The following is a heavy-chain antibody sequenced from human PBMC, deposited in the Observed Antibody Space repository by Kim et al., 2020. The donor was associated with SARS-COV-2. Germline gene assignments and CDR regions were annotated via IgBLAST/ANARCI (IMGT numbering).Heavy chain of an antibody. CDR1: GGSISSSSYY. J-gene: IGHJ4*02. CDR2: IYYSGST. D-gene: IGHD1-26*01. Sequence: SETLSLTCTVSGGSISSSSYYWGWIRQPPGKGLEWIGSIYYSGSTHYNPSLKSRVTISVDTSKNQFSLKLSSVTAADTAVYYCARHPRLVGATSSYYFDYWGQGTLVTVSS. V-gene: IGHV4-39*01. CDR3: ARHPRLVGATSSYYFDY.